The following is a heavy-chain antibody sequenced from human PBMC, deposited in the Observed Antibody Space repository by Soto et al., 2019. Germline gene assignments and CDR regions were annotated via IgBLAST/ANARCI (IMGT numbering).Heavy chain of an antibody. J-gene: IGHJ5*02. CDR3: AREEDVVVPQPA. Sequence: ASVKVSCKASGGTFSSYTISWLRQAPGQGLEWMGRIIPILGIANYAQKFQGRVTITADKSTSTAYMELSSLRSEDTAVYYCAREEDVVVPQPAWGQGTLVTVSS. D-gene: IGHD2-2*01. CDR2: IIPILGIA. CDR1: GGTFSSYT. V-gene: IGHV1-69*04.